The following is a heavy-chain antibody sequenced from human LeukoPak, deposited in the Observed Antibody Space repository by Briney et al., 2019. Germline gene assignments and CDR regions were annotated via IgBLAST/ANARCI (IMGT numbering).Heavy chain of an antibody. D-gene: IGHD3-9*01. CDR1: GYTFTGYY. CDR3: ARGLGYDLLTGYAPPFDY. Sequence: ASVKVSCKASGYTFTGYYMHWVRLAPGQGLEWRGLINPNSGGTNYAQKFQGWVTMTRDTSISTAYMELSRLRSDDTAVYYCARGLGYDLLTGYAPPFDYWGQGTLVTVSS. CDR2: INPNSGGT. V-gene: IGHV1-2*04. J-gene: IGHJ4*02.